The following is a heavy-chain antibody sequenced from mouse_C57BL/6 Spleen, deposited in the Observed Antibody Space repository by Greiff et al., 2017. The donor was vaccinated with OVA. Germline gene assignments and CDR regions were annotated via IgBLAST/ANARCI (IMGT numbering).Heavy chain of an antibody. Sequence: QVQLMQSGAELAKPGASVTLSCKASGYTFTSYWMHWVKQRPVQGLEWIGYINPSSGYTTYNQKFKDKATLTADKSSSTAYMQLSSLTYEDSAVYCCASGVRDGAMDYWGKGTSVTVSS. J-gene: IGHJ4*01. CDR3: ASGVRDGAMDY. CDR2: INPSSGYT. V-gene: IGHV1-7*01. CDR1: GYTFTSYW. D-gene: IGHD2-14*01.